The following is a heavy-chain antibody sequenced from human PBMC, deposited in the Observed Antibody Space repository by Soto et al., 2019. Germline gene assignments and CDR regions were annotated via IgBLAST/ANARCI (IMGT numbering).Heavy chain of an antibody. CDR2: IYYSGST. J-gene: IGHJ4*02. Sequence: QVELQESGPGLVKPSETLSLTCTVSGGSISSYYWSWIRQPPGKGLEWIGYIYYSGSTNYNPSLKSRVTISVDTSKNQFSLKLSSVTAADTAVYYRARHHRHSSGPIDYWGQGTLVTVSS. CDR3: ARHHRHSSGPIDY. CDR1: GGSISSYY. V-gene: IGHV4-59*08. D-gene: IGHD6-6*01.